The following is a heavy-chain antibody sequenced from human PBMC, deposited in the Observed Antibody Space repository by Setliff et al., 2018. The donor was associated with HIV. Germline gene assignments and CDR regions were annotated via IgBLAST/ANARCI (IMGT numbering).Heavy chain of an antibody. V-gene: IGHV1-2*02. CDR1: GYTFTSYA. D-gene: IGHD3-22*01. CDR3: ARDRGNDSRNYYYYMDV. Sequence: ASVKVSCKAPGYTFTSYAMHWVRQAPGQRLEWMGWSNAKSDGTNYAQKFQGRVTMTRDTSISTAYMEVSRLRSDDTAVYYCARDRGNDSRNYYYYMDVWGKGTTVTVSS. CDR2: SNAKSDGT. J-gene: IGHJ6*03.